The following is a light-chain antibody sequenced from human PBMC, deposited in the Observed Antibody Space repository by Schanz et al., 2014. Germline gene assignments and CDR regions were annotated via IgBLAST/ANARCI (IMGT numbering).Light chain of an antibody. CDR3: HQYGGSSWT. CDR2: DAS. J-gene: IGKJ1*01. CDR1: QSIDDF. V-gene: IGKV3-20*01. Sequence: EIVLTQSPATLSLSPGERATLSCRASQSIDDFLAWYQQKPGQAPRLLIFDASKRATGIPDRFSGSGSGTDFTLTISRLEPEDFAVYYCHQYGGSSWTFGQGTKVEIK.